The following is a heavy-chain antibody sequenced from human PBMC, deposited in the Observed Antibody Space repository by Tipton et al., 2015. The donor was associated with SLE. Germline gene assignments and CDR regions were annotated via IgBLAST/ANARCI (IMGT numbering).Heavy chain of an antibody. V-gene: IGHV4-38-2*02. CDR3: ARERFLEWYDNWFDP. J-gene: IGHJ5*02. CDR2: GYYSGTT. CDR1: GYPITSGYF. D-gene: IGHD3-3*01. Sequence: TLSLTCVVSGYPITSGYFWAWLRQPPGKGLEWIGSGYYSGTTYYNPSLKSRVTISLDTSKNLFSLKVTSVTAADTAVYFCARERFLEWYDNWFDPWGQGALVTVSS.